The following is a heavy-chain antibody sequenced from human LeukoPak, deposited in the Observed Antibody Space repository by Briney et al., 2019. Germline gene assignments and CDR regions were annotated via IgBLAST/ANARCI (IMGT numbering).Heavy chain of an antibody. Sequence: SETLSLTCTVSGGSISSSTYYWGWIRQPPGKGLEWIGEINHSGSTNYNPSLKSRVTISVDTSKNQFSLKLSSVTAADTAVYYCARGHIGPWGQGTLVTVSS. CDR1: GGSISSSTYY. J-gene: IGHJ5*02. V-gene: IGHV4-39*07. CDR3: ARGHIGP. CDR2: INHSGST. D-gene: IGHD2-21*01.